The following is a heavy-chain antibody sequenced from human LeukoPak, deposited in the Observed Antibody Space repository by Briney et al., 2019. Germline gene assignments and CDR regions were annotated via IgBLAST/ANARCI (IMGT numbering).Heavy chain of an antibody. CDR1: GYTFTSYY. Sequence: ASVKVSCKASGYTFTSYYMHWVRQAPGQGLEWMGIINPSGGSTSYAQKFQGRVTMTRDTSTSTVYKELSSLRSEDTAVYYCARDRGSGWYYYYYGMDVWGQGTTVTVSS. CDR2: INPSGGST. V-gene: IGHV1-46*01. CDR3: ARDRGSGWYYYYYGMDV. J-gene: IGHJ6*02. D-gene: IGHD6-19*01.